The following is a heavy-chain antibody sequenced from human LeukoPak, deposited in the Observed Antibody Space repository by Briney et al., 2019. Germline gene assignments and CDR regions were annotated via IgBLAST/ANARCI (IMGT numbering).Heavy chain of an antibody. J-gene: IGHJ5*02. D-gene: IGHD1-1*01. CDR1: GFTFSNYA. CDR2: IRSDRVTT. V-gene: IGHV3-23*01. CDR3: ARVQLSAEGGELGP. Sequence: GGSLRLSCAASGFTFSNYAMSWVRQAPGKGLEWVSAIRSDRVTTYGADSVKGRFTISRDNSKSTLYLEMKSLRADDTAVYYCARVQLSAEGGELGPWGQGTLVIVSS.